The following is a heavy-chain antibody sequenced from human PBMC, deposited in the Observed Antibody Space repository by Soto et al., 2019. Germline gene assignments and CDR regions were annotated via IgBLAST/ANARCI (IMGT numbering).Heavy chain of an antibody. V-gene: IGHV1-18*01. CDR3: ARVIEVATSLVEDYYYYYMDV. J-gene: IGHJ6*03. CDR2: ISAYNGNT. Sequence: ASVKVSCKASGYTFTSYGISWVRQAPGQGLEWMGWISAYNGNTNYAQKLQGRVTMTTDTSTSTAYTELRSLRSDDTAVYYCARVIEVATSLVEDYYYYYMDVWGKGTTVTVSS. CDR1: GYTFTSYG. D-gene: IGHD5-12*01.